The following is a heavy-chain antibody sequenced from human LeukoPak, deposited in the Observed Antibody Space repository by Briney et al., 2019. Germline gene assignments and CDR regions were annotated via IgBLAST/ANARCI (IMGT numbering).Heavy chain of an antibody. D-gene: IGHD2-21*01. J-gene: IGHJ4*02. Sequence: SETLSLTCTVSGGFISSDYWSWIRQPTGKGLEWIGRIYTSGSNNYNPSLKSRVTMSIDTSKNQFSLKLSSVTAADTAVYYCARDRAILWFDYWGQGTLVTVAS. CDR3: ARDRAILWFDY. CDR2: IYTSGSN. CDR1: GGFISSDY. V-gene: IGHV4-4*07.